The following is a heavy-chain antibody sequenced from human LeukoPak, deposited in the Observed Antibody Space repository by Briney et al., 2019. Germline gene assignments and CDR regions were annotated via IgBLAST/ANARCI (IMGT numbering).Heavy chain of an antibody. V-gene: IGHV3-23*01. CDR1: GFTFSSYA. CDR3: AKGDSAYYAFDY. J-gene: IGHJ4*02. D-gene: IGHD1-26*01. CDR2: TSGSGGST. Sequence: QTGGSLRLSCAASGFTFSSYAMSWVRQAPGKGLEWVSTTSGSGGSTYYADSVKGRFTISRDNSQNTVYLHMNSLRAEDTAVYYCAKGDSAYYAFDYWGPGTLVTVSS.